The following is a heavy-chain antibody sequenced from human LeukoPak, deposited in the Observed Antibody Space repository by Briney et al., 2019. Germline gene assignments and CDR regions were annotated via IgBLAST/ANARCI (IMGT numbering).Heavy chain of an antibody. J-gene: IGHJ4*02. D-gene: IGHD6-13*01. CDR3: ARLDSSSWTN. Sequence: ASVKVSCKASGYTFTGYYMHWVRQAPGHGLEWMGRLNPNSGGTNYAQKFQGRVTMTRDTSISTAYMELSRLRSDDTAVYYCARLDSSSWTNWGQGTLVTVSS. CDR1: GYTFTGYY. CDR2: LNPNSGGT. V-gene: IGHV1-2*06.